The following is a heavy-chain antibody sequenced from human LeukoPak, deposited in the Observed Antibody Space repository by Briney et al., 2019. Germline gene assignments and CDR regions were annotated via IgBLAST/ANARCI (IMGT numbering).Heavy chain of an antibody. J-gene: IGHJ5*02. CDR3: AREGYQLLFGWFDP. D-gene: IGHD2-2*01. CDR2: IYTSGST. V-gene: IGHV4-4*07. Sequence: SETLSLTCTVSGGSISSYYWSWIRQPAGKGLEWIGRIYTSGSTNYNPSLKSRVTMSVDTSKNQFSLKLSSVTAADTAVYCCAREGYQLLFGWFDPWGQGTLVTVSS. CDR1: GGSISSYY.